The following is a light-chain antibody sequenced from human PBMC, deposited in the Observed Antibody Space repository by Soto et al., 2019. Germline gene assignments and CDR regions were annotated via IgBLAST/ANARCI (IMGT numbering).Light chain of an antibody. J-gene: IGKJ2*03. CDR2: KAS. CDR1: QSTSNW. V-gene: IGKV1-5*03. CDR3: QQYKSYASS. Sequence: DIQMTQSPSTLSTSVGDRVTITCRASQSTSNWLAWYQQKPGKATKLLIYKASTLESGVPSRFSGSGSGTEFTLTISSLQPDDFATYYCQQYKSYASSFGQGTKLEIK.